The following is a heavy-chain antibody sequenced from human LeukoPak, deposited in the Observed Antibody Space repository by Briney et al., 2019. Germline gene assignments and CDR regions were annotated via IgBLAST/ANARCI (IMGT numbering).Heavy chain of an antibody. CDR2: IYIDGNT. V-gene: IGHV3-66*01. Sequence: GGSLRLSCAASGFTFSSYSMNWVRQAPGKGLEWVSVIYIDGNTYYADSVKGRFTISRDNSKNTLYLQMNSLRAEDTAVYFCARDRGSAWYDYWGQGTLVTVSS. J-gene: IGHJ4*02. D-gene: IGHD6-19*01. CDR1: GFTFSSYS. CDR3: ARDRGSAWYDY.